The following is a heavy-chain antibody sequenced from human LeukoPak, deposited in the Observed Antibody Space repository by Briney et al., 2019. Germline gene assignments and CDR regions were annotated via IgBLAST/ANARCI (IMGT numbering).Heavy chain of an antibody. CDR2: IYYSGST. D-gene: IGHD3-22*01. Sequence: SETLSLTCTVSGGSISSSSYYWGWIRQPPGKGLEWIGSIYYSGSTYYNPSLKSRVTISVDTSKNQFSLKLSSVTAADTAVYYCARGAGGSGYQITDAFDIWGQGTMVTVSS. J-gene: IGHJ3*02. CDR1: GGSISSSSYY. CDR3: ARGAGGSGYQITDAFDI. V-gene: IGHV4-39*07.